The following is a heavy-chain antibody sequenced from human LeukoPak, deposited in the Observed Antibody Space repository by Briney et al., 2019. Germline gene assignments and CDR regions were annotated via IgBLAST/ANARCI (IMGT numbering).Heavy chain of an antibody. CDR2: IYYSGST. J-gene: IGHJ4*02. Sequence: SETLSLTCTVSGGSISRYYWSWIRQPPGEGLEWIGYIYYSGSTNYNPSLKSRVTIAVDTSKNQFSLKLSSVTAADTAVYYCARQSLRGAYDYWGQGTLVPVSS. CDR1: GGSISRYY. D-gene: IGHD3-10*01. CDR3: ARQSLRGAYDY. V-gene: IGHV4-59*01.